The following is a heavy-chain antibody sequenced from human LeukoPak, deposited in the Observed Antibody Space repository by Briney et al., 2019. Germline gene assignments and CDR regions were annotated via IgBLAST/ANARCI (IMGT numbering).Heavy chain of an antibody. D-gene: IGHD1-26*01. CDR2: IRYDGSNK. Sequence: GGSLRLSCAASGFTFSSYGMHWVRQAPGKGLEWVAFIRYDGSNKYYADSVKGRFTISRDNSKNTLYLQMNSLRAEDTAVYYCARGSYSFNCFDYWGQGTLVTVSS. CDR3: ARGSYSFNCFDY. J-gene: IGHJ4*02. V-gene: IGHV3-30*02. CDR1: GFTFSSYG.